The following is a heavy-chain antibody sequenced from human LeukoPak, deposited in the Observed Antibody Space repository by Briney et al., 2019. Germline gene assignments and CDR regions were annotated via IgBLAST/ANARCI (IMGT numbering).Heavy chain of an antibody. D-gene: IGHD2-2*02. CDR2: IEPKSGGT. V-gene: IGHV1-2*02. Sequence: ALVKVSCTASGYTFTGHFMHWVRQAPGQGLELMGWIEPKSGGTHYGHKFQGRVTMTRDTSMSTAYMELSRLKADDTAVYYCAREMGVVPTAIPTVDSWGQGTLVTVSS. J-gene: IGHJ4*02. CDR1: GYTFTGHF. CDR3: AREMGVVPTAIPTVDS.